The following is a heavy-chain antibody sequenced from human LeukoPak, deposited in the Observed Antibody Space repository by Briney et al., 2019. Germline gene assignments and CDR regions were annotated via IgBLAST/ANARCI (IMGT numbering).Heavy chain of an antibody. J-gene: IGHJ5*02. Sequence: ASVKVSCKSSSYTFSSYGFSWVRQAPGQGLEWMGWISAYNGKTDYAQKLQGRVTMTTDTSTSTAYMELRSLRSDDTAVYYCARVHSSGWYGGLDPWGQGSLVTVSS. D-gene: IGHD6-19*01. CDR2: ISAYNGKT. CDR3: ARVHSSGWYGGLDP. CDR1: SYTFSSYG. V-gene: IGHV1-18*01.